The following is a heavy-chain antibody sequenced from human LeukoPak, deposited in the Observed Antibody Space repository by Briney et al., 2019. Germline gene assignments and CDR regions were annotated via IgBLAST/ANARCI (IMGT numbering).Heavy chain of an antibody. CDR1: GFTFSSYA. D-gene: IGHD3-22*01. Sequence: GGSLRLSCAASGFTFSSYAMHWVRQAPGKGLEGVAVISYDGTNKYYIDSVKGRFTISRDNSKNTLYLQMNRLRAEDTAVYYCAKVHLTYYYDSSGYGFQDYWGQGALVTVSS. J-gene: IGHJ4*02. CDR2: ISYDGTNK. CDR3: AKVHLTYYYDSSGYGFQDY. V-gene: IGHV3-30*18.